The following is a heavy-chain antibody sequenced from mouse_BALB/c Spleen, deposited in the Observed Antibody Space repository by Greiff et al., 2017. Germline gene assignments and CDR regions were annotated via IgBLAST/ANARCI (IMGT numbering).Heavy chain of an antibody. V-gene: IGHV1-7*01. J-gene: IGHJ2*01. CDR3: ARSGDYDGGVEDY. CDR2: INPSTGYT. D-gene: IGHD2-4*01. CDR1: GYTFTSYW. Sequence: QVQLQQSGAELAKPGASVKMSCKASGYTFTSYWMHWVKQRPGQGLEWIGYINPSTGYTEYNQKFKDKATLTADKSSSTAYMQLSSLTSEDSAVYYCARSGDYDGGVEDYWGQGTTLTVSS.